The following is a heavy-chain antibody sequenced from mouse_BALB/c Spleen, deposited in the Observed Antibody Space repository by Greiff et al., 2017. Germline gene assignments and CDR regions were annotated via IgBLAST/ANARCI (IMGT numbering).Heavy chain of an antibody. D-gene: IGHD2-4*01. Sequence: EVKLVESGGGLVQPKGSLKLSCAASGFTFNTYAMNWVRQAPGKGLEWVARIRSKSNNYATYYADSVKDRFTISRDDSQSMLYLQMNNLKTEDTAMYYCVRDGDYDDWFAYWGQGTLVTVSA. CDR1: GFTFNTYA. CDR2: IRSKSNNYAT. J-gene: IGHJ3*01. CDR3: VRDGDYDDWFAY. V-gene: IGHV10-1*02.